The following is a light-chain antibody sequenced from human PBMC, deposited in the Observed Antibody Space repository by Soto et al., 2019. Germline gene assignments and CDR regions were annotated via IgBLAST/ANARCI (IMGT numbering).Light chain of an antibody. V-gene: IGKV1-9*01. CDR1: QGISRY. CDR2: AAS. CDR3: QQLNRYAFT. Sequence: IQLTQSPSSLSASVGDRDTITCRASQGISRYLAWYQPKPGKPPKRLIYAASTLQSGVPSRFSGSGSVTDFSLTISSLQPVEIATHFCQQLNRYAFTVGQGTPLEIK. J-gene: IGKJ5*01.